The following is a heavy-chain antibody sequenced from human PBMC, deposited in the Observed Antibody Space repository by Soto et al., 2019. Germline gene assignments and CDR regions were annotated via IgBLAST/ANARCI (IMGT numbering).Heavy chain of an antibody. CDR3: ARSRGFLEWLSRLYAPVDAFDI. CDR2: IYYSGST. J-gene: IGHJ3*02. V-gene: IGHV4-59*08. D-gene: IGHD3-3*01. Sequence: NPSETLSLTCTVSGGSISSYYWSWIRQPPGKGLEWIGYIYYSGSTNYNPSLKSRVTISVDTSKNQFSLKLSSVTAADTAVYYCARSRGFLEWLSRLYAPVDAFDIWGQGTMVTVS. CDR1: GGSISSYY.